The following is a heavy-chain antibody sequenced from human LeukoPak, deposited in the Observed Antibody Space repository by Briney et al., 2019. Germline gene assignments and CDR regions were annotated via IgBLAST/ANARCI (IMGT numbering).Heavy chain of an antibody. CDR1: GYTFTGYY. CDR2: IIPILGTA. D-gene: IGHD6-19*01. Sequence: GASVKVSCKASGYTFTGYYMHWVRQAPGQGLEWMGRIIPILGTANYAQKFQGRVTITADKSTSTAYMELSSLRSEDTAVYYCARDFGDSSGWYEFAYWGQGTLVTVSS. V-gene: IGHV1-69*06. J-gene: IGHJ4*02. CDR3: ARDFGDSSGWYEFAY.